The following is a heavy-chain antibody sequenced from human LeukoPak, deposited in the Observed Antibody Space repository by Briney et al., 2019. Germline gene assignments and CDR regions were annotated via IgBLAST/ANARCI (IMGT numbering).Heavy chain of an antibody. CDR3: ARADPNASGYFYRFNWFDP. J-gene: IGHJ5*02. V-gene: IGHV4-61*01. Sequence: SETLSLTCTVSGGSVKSSSYYWAWIRQPPGKGLEWIGNIYSSGSTDYNPSLKSRVTISLDTSKFQFSLRLNSVTAADTAVYYCARADPNASGYFYRFNWFDPWGQGTLVTVSS. CDR1: GGSVKSSSYY. CDR2: IYSSGST. D-gene: IGHD3-10*01.